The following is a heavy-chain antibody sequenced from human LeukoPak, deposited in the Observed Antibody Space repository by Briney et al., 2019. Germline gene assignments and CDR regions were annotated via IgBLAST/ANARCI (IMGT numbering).Heavy chain of an antibody. D-gene: IGHD5-18*01. CDR1: GGSISSGGYY. Sequence: PSETLSLTCTVSGGSISSGGYYWSWIRQHPGTGLEWIGHIYYSGSTYYNPSLKSRVTISVDTSKNQFSLKLSSVTAADTAVYYCARDGGYSYGSDAFDIWGQGTMVTVSS. V-gene: IGHV4-31*03. CDR3: ARDGGYSYGSDAFDI. J-gene: IGHJ3*02. CDR2: IYYSGST.